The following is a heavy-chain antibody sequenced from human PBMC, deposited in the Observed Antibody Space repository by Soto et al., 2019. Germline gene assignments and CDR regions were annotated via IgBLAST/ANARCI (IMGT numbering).Heavy chain of an antibody. Sequence: PXASLILSFAASGFTFRNNVLSWVRQAPGKGLDWVSGITGSGRDTYYADSVKGRFTISRDNSKNMVFLQMNSLRAEDTALYYCAKNGLDNSPSAIDSWGPGTLVTVSS. V-gene: IGHV3-23*01. CDR1: GFTFRNNV. J-gene: IGHJ4*02. CDR2: ITGSGRDT. D-gene: IGHD2-8*01. CDR3: AKNGLDNSPSAIDS.